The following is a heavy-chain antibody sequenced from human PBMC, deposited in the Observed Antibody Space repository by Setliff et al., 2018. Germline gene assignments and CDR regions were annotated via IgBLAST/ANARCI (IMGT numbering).Heavy chain of an antibody. Sequence: SETLSLTCAVSGFSITIGYYWSWIRQPPGKGLDWIGYVYSGGSPNYSPSFKSRVTMSIDTSKNQFSLKLKSVTAADTAVYYCARDQWVRSPPLYFSYSMDVWGQGTTVTVSS. V-gene: IGHV4-61*01. CDR1: GFSITIGYY. D-gene: IGHD5-12*01. J-gene: IGHJ6*02. CDR2: VYSGGSP. CDR3: ARDQWVRSPPLYFSYSMDV.